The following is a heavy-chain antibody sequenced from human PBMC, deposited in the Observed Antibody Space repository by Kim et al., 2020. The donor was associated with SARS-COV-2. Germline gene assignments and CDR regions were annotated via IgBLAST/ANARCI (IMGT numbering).Heavy chain of an antibody. V-gene: IGHV3-23*01. Sequence: YADSVKGRFTIPRDSSKNTLYLHLNSLRAEDTAVYYCAIVASKRRFLNFEYWGQGTLVTVSP. D-gene: IGHD3-3*01. J-gene: IGHJ4*02. CDR3: AIVASKRRFLNFEY.